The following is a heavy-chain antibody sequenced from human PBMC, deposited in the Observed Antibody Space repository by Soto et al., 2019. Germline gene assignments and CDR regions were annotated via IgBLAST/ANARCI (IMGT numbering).Heavy chain of an antibody. CDR1: GGSFSGYY. CDR2: INHSGST. Sequence: SETLSLTCAVYGGSFSGYYWSWIRQPPGKGLEWIGEINHSGSTNYNPSLKSRVTISVDTSKNQFSLKLSSVTAADTAVYYCATRGVGAAAGTVWFDPWGQGTLVTVSS. J-gene: IGHJ5*02. V-gene: IGHV4-34*01. D-gene: IGHD6-13*01. CDR3: ATRGVGAAAGTVWFDP.